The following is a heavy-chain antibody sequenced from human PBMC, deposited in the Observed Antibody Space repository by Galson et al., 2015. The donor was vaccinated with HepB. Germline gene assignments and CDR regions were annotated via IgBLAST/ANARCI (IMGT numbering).Heavy chain of an antibody. D-gene: IGHD6-13*01. J-gene: IGHJ4*02. V-gene: IGHV3-11*01. Sequence: SLRLSCAASGFTFSDYYMSWIRQAPGKGLEWVSYISSSGSTIYYADSVKGRFTISRDNAKNSLYLQMNSLRAEDTAVYYCARVSTPIAVAGPVDYWGQGTLVTVSS. CDR2: ISSSGSTI. CDR3: ARVSTPIAVAGPVDY. CDR1: GFTFSDYY.